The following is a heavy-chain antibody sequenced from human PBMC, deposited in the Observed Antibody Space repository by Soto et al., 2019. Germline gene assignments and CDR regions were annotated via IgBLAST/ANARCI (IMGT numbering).Heavy chain of an antibody. CDR1: GFTFSMYW. V-gene: IGHV3-74*01. CDR3: TRGPRSTSTGTGAF. J-gene: IGHJ4*02. Sequence: EVHLVESGGGLLQPGGSLRLSCAASGFTFSMYWMHWVRQVPGKGPEWVSRINDDGSHTNYADSVKGRFTIFRDNAKNTLYLQMNDLRAEDTAVYYCTRGPRSTSTGTGAFWGQGTLVTVSS. D-gene: IGHD1-1*01. CDR2: INDDGSHT.